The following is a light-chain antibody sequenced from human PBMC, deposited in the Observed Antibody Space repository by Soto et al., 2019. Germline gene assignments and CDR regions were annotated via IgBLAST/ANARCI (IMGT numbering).Light chain of an antibody. J-gene: IGLJ1*01. CDR2: EDS. Sequence: SYELTQPPSVSVSPGQTARITCSGDALPKQYTYWYQQKPGQAPVLVIYEDSERPSGIPERFSGSSSGTTVTLTISGVQAEDEADYYCQSADSSGTPLYVVGTGTKLTVL. CDR3: QSADSSGTPLYV. V-gene: IGLV3-25*03. CDR1: ALPKQY.